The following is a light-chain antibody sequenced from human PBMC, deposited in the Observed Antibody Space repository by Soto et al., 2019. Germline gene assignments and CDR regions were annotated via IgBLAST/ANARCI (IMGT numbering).Light chain of an antibody. V-gene: IGKV3D-20*02. CDR2: GAS. CDR3: QEGTYWPA. J-gene: IGKJ4*01. CDR1: RSVSASY. Sequence: EIVLTQSPGTLSLSPGERATLSCRASRSVSASYLAWYQQKPGQAPRLLIYGASSRATGFPDRFSGSGSRTDFTLTISRLEPEDSAVYYCQEGTYWPAFGGGTKVEIK.